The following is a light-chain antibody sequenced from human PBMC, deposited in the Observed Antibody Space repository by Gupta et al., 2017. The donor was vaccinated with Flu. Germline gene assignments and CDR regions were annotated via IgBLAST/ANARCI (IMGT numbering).Light chain of an antibody. Sequence: DIQLTQSPSSLSASVGDRVTITCRASQRINKYVNLYQHKPGKDPKLLVYAASRVQSGVPSRFSGSGSGTXFTLTIXTRQPEDFATYCCQHADNTSWTLGXGTTVEI. V-gene: IGKV1-39*01. J-gene: IGKJ1*01. CDR3: QHADNTSWT. CDR2: AAS. CDR1: QRINKY.